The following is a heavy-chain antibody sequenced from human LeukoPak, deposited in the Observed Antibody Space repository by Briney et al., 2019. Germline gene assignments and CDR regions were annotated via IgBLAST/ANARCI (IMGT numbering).Heavy chain of an antibody. V-gene: IGHV3-48*02. CDR1: GFTFSSYS. CDR3: AKSRHDYGDYGDY. CDR2: ISSSSSTI. Sequence: GGSLRLSCAASGFTFSSYSMNWVRQAPGKGLEWVSYISSSSSTIYYADSVKGRFTISRDNAKNSLYLQMNSLRDEDTAVYYCAKSRHDYGDYGDYWGQGTLVTVSP. J-gene: IGHJ4*02. D-gene: IGHD4-17*01.